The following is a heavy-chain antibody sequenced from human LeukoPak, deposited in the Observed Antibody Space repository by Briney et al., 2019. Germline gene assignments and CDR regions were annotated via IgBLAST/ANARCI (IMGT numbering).Heavy chain of an antibody. CDR2: ISLSGVT. Sequence: SSETLSLTCGVSGGSISSTNWWSWVRQPPGQGLEWIGEISLSGVTNYNPSLKSRVTMSLDRSKNHLSLTLTSVTAADTAVYYCSRESGAFSPFGCWGQGTLVAVTS. CDR1: GGSISSTNW. D-gene: IGHD1-26*01. CDR3: SRESGAFSPFGC. V-gene: IGHV4-4*02. J-gene: IGHJ4*02.